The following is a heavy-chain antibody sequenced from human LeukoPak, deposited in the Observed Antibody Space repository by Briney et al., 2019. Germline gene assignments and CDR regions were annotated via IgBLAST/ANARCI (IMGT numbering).Heavy chain of an antibody. V-gene: IGHV4-59*01. D-gene: IGHD3-3*01. J-gene: IGHJ4*02. Sequence: PSETLSLTCTVSGGSISTYYWSWIRQPPGKGLEWIGYIYYTGSTNYNPSLQSRVTISVDTSKNQFSLKLSSVTAAGTAVYYCARSRVRFLEWPPAVWGQGTLVTVSS. CDR3: ARSRVRFLEWPPAV. CDR1: GGSISTYY. CDR2: IYYTGST.